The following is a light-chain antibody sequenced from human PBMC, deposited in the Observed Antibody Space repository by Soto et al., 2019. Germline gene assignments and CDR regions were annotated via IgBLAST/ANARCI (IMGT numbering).Light chain of an antibody. CDR3: QHYASSPYS. J-gene: IGKJ2*03. Sequence: EIVLTQSPGTLSLSPGERATLSCRASQSIKSSYLAWYQQKPGQAPRLLIYGASNRATGIPDRFSGSGSGTDFTLIISRLEPEDFAVYYCQHYASSPYSCGQGTKLEIK. CDR1: QSIKSSY. V-gene: IGKV3-20*01. CDR2: GAS.